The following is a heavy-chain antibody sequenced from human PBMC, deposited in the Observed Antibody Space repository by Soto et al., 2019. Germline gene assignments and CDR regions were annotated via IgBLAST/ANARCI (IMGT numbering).Heavy chain of an antibody. Sequence: ASVKLSCKASGYTFTNYDVTWVRQAPGQGLEWMGWISTSTGNTNYAQKLQGRVTMTRDTSISTAYMELCSLRSDDTAVYYCARATISARRWYYYGRDVWG. CDR3: ARATISARRWYYYGRDV. J-gene: IGHJ6*02. D-gene: IGHD6-6*01. CDR1: GYTFTNYD. CDR2: ISTSTGNT. V-gene: IGHV1-18*04.